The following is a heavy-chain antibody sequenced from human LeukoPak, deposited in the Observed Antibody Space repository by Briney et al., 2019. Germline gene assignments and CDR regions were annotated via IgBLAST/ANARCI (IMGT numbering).Heavy chain of an antibody. Sequence: SETLSLTCTVSGGSISSGSYYWRWIRQPPGKGLEWIGYIYYSGSTNYNPSLKSRVTISVDTSKNQFSLKLSSVTAADTAVYYCARGYFDWLLYAFDIWGQGTMVTVSS. V-gene: IGHV4-61*01. CDR1: GGSISSGSYY. CDR3: ARGYFDWLLYAFDI. J-gene: IGHJ3*02. CDR2: IYYSGST. D-gene: IGHD3-9*01.